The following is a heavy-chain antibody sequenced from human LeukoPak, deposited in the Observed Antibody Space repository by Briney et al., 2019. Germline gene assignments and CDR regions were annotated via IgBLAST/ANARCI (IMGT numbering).Heavy chain of an antibody. Sequence: GASVKVSCKASGYTFTSYAISWVRQAPGQGLEWMGGIIPIFGTANYAQKFQGRVTITADESTSTAYMELSSLRSEDTAVYYCASFYCSSTSCSLFQHWGQGTLVTVSS. D-gene: IGHD2-2*01. J-gene: IGHJ1*01. CDR2: IIPIFGTA. CDR3: ASFYCSSTSCSLFQH. V-gene: IGHV1-69*13. CDR1: GYTFTSYA.